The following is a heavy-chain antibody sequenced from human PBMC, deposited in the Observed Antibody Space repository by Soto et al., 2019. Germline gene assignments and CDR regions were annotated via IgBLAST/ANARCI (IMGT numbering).Heavy chain of an antibody. CDR1: GFTFSSYA. D-gene: IGHD6-19*01. CDR2: ISGSGGST. V-gene: IGHV3-23*01. J-gene: IGHJ5*02. Sequence: GGSLRLSCAASGFTFSSYAMSWVRQAPGKGLEWVSAISGSGGSTYYADSVKGRFTISRDNSKNTLYLQMNSLRAEDTAVYYCAKNVRGWYRDNWFDPWGQGTLVTSPQ. CDR3: AKNVRGWYRDNWFDP.